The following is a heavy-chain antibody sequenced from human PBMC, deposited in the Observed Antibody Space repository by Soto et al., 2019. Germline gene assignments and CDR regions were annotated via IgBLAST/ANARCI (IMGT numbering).Heavy chain of an antibody. V-gene: IGHV3-11*01. D-gene: IGHD6-13*01. Sequence: PGGSLRLSCAASGLTFSDYYMSWIRQAPGKGLEWVSYISSSGSTIYYADSVKGRFTISRDNAKNSLYLQMNSLRAEDTAVYYCARETLWGSSWSPNYYYYGMDVWGQGTTVTVSS. J-gene: IGHJ6*02. CDR2: ISSSGSTI. CDR3: ARETLWGSSWSPNYYYYGMDV. CDR1: GLTFSDYY.